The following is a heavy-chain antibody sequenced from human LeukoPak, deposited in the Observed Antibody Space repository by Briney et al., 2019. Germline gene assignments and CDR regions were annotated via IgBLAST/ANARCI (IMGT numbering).Heavy chain of an antibody. CDR1: GFTYSNYW. D-gene: IGHD6-6*01. J-gene: IGHJ4*02. Sequence: GGSLRLSCAASGFTYSNYWMSWVRQAPGRGLEWVANIKQDGSVKYYVDSVKGRFTISRDNAKNSVYLQMNSLRAEDTAVYYCARIGYSSSSFDYWGQGTLVTVSS. CDR3: ARIGYSSSSFDY. V-gene: IGHV3-7*01. CDR2: IKQDGSVK.